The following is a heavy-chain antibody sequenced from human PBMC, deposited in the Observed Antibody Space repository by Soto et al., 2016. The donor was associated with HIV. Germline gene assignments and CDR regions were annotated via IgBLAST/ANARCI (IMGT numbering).Heavy chain of an antibody. CDR3: AKHGLFDY. CDR1: GFTFSNFA. CDR2: ISGSGGST. V-gene: IGHV3-23*01. Sequence: EVQLLESGGGLIQPGGSLRLSCAASGFTFSNFALSWVRQAPGKGLEWVSAISGSGGSTYYADSVKGRFTISRDNSKNTLYLQMNSLRAEDTAIYYCAKHGLFDYWGQGTLVTVSS. J-gene: IGHJ4*02.